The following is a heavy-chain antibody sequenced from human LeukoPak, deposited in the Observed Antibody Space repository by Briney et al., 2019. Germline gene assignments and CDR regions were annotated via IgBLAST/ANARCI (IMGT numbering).Heavy chain of an antibody. CDR1: GFTVSSNY. J-gene: IGHJ4*02. CDR2: IYSGGNT. D-gene: IGHD6-19*01. Sequence: GGSLRLSCAASGFTVSSNYMSWVRQAPGKGLEWVSVIYSGGNTYYADSVKGRFTISRDNSKNTLYLQMNSLRAEDTAVYYCAKDPEIIAVAYDPQFDYWGQGTLVTVSS. CDR3: AKDPEIIAVAYDPQFDY. V-gene: IGHV3-53*01.